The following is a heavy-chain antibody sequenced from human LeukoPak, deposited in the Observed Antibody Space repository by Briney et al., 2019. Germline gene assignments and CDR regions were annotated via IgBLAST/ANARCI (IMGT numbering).Heavy chain of an antibody. V-gene: IGHV4-39*01. Sequence: PSETLSLTCTVSGGSISSSSYSWGWIRQPPGKGLEWIGSIYYSGSTYYNPSLKSRVTISVDTSKNQFSLKLSSVTAADTAVYYCARLEWELLDYFDYWGQGTLVTVSS. D-gene: IGHD1-26*01. CDR1: GGSISSSSYS. CDR2: IYYSGST. CDR3: ARLEWELLDYFDY. J-gene: IGHJ4*02.